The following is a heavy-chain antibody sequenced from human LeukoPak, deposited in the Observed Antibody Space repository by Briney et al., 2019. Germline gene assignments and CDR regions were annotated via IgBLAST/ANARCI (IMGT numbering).Heavy chain of an antibody. CDR3: ARVGSYYYDSSGPPPDY. CDR1: GYTFTSYD. D-gene: IGHD3-22*01. Sequence: GASVKVSCKASGYTFTSYDINWVRQATGQGLEWMGWMNPNSGNTDYAQKFQGRVTMTRNTSISTAYMELSSLRSEDTAVYYCARVGSYYYDSSGPPPDYWGQGTLVTVSS. V-gene: IGHV1-8*01. CDR2: MNPNSGNT. J-gene: IGHJ4*02.